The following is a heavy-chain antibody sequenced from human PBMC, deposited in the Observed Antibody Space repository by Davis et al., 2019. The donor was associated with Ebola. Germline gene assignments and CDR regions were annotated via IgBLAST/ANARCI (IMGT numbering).Heavy chain of an antibody. CDR2: IYYSGST. V-gene: IGHV4-39*01. CDR1: GGSISSSSYY. D-gene: IGHD2-15*01. Sequence: MLSETLSLTCTVSGGSISSSSYYWGWIRQPPGKGLEWIGSIYYSGSTYYNPSLKSRVTISVDTSKNQFSLKLSSVTAADTAVYYCATPLGLCSGGSCPLGYWGQGTLVTVSS. CDR3: ATPLGLCSGGSCPLGY. J-gene: IGHJ4*02.